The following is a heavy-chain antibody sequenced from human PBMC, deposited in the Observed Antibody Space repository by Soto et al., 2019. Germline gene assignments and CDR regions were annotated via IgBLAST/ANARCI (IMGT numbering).Heavy chain of an antibody. CDR2: IKQDGSQK. CDR1: GFTVSTYW. Sequence: EVQLVESGGGLVQPGGSPRLSCAASGFTVSTYWMTWVRQAPGKGLEWVANIKQDGSQKYYVDSVKGRFTISRDNAKNSLYLQMNILRAEDTAVYYCAGGTGWIWDNWGQGTLVTVSS. J-gene: IGHJ4*02. D-gene: IGHD6-19*01. V-gene: IGHV3-7*04. CDR3: AGGTGWIWDN.